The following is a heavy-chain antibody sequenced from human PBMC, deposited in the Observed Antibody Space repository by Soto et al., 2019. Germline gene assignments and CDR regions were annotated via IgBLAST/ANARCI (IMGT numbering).Heavy chain of an antibody. V-gene: IGHV3-74*01. CDR3: ARGAGGYYYMDV. CDR1: GFTFSSYW. D-gene: IGHD3-10*01. Sequence: EVQLVESGGGLVQPGGSLRLSCAASGFTFSSYWMHWVRQAPGKGLVWVSRINSDGRSTNYADSVRGRFTSCRDNAKNTVYLQMNSLRVEDTAVYYCARGAGGYYYMDVWGKGTTVTVSS. J-gene: IGHJ6*03. CDR2: INSDGRST.